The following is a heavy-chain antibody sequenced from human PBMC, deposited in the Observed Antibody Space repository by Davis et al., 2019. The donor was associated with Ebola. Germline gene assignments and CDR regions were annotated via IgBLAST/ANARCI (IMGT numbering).Heavy chain of an antibody. CDR2: INPSGGST. D-gene: IGHD3-3*01. Sequence: AASVKVSCKASGYTFTSYAMNWVRQAPGQGLEWMGIINPSGGSTSYAQKFQGRVTMTRDTSTSTVYMELSSLRSEDTAVYYCAREGYYDFWSGYYSTHAFDIWGQGTMVTVSS. CDR1: GYTFTSYA. J-gene: IGHJ3*02. CDR3: AREGYYDFWSGYYSTHAFDI. V-gene: IGHV1-46*01.